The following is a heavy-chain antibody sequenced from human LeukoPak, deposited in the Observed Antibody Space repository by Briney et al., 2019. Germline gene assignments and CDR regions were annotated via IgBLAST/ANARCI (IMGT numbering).Heavy chain of an antibody. J-gene: IGHJ4*02. CDR1: GGSFSGYY. CDR2: INHSGST. D-gene: IGHD2-2*01. V-gene: IGHV4-34*01. CDR3: ARQGTAATSKLGY. Sequence: PSETLSLTCAVYGGSFSGYYWSWIRQPPGKGLEWIGEINHSGSTNYNPSLKSRVTISVDTSKNQFSLKLSSVTAEDTAVYYCARQGTAATSKLGYWGQGTLVTVSS.